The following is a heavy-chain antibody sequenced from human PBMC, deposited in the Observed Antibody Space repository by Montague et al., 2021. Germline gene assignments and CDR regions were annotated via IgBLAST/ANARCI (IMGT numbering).Heavy chain of an antibody. CDR1: GFTFSTSW. CDR3: ARAGCYGGLDI. Sequence: SLRLSCAASGFTFSTSWIHWVRQAPGKGLVWVSRINPDGSSTNYADSVTGRFTISRDNGKNTLYLQMNSLRAEDTAVYFCARAGCYGGLDIWGQGTMVTASS. V-gene: IGHV3-74*01. J-gene: IGHJ3*02. CDR2: INPDGSST. D-gene: IGHD3-16*01.